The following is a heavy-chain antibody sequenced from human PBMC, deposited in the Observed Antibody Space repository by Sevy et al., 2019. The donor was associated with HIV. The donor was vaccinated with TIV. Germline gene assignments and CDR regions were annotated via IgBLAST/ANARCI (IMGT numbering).Heavy chain of an antibody. Sequence: GRSLRLSCAASGFTFDDYGMSWVRQVPGKGLEWVSSINWNGGSTSYTDFVKGRFTISRDNAKNSLFLQVNSLRAEDTALYYCAREKSCGGACYYFDYWGQGVLVTVSS. D-gene: IGHD2-21*02. CDR3: AREKSCGGACYYFDY. CDR1: GFTFDDYG. J-gene: IGHJ4*02. V-gene: IGHV3-20*04. CDR2: INWNGGST.